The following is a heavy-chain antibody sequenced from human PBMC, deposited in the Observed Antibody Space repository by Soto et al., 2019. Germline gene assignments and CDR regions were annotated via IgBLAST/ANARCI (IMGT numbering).Heavy chain of an antibody. V-gene: IGHV4-31*03. CDR1: GGSISSGGYY. J-gene: IGHJ4*02. D-gene: IGHD6-13*01. CDR3: ARVVIYSSSWYLVDY. CDR2: IYYSGST. Sequence: QVQLQESGPGLVKPSQTLSLTCTVSGGSISSGGYYWSWIRQHPGKGLEWIGYIYYSGSTYYNPSLKSRFTISLDTSKNQFSLKLSSVTAADTAVYFCARVVIYSSSWYLVDYWGQGTLVTVSS.